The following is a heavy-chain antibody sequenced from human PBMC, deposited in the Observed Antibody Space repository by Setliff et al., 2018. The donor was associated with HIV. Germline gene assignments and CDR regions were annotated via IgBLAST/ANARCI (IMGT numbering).Heavy chain of an antibody. J-gene: IGHJ4*02. CDR2: ISINNGNS. Sequence: ASVKVSCKASGYTISTSGISWVRQAPGQGLEWMGWISINNGNSNYGQQFQGRVTMTADTSTNTAYMELRSLRSDDTAVYYCARVQHAVVYSFEWFLMDFWGQGTLVTVSS. D-gene: IGHD3-3*01. V-gene: IGHV1-18*01. CDR3: ARVQHAVVYSFEWFLMDF. CDR1: GYTISTSG.